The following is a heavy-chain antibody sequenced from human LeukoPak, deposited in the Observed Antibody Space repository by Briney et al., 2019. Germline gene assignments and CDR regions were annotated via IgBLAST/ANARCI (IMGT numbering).Heavy chain of an antibody. V-gene: IGHV4-59*08. D-gene: IGHD3-22*01. J-gene: IGHJ4*02. Sequence: SETLSLTCTVSGGSISSYYWSWIRQPPGKGLEWIAYDIGSINYNPSLKSRVTISLDTSKNQFSLKLSSVTAADTAVYYCARHGSYDSSGYYLGIFDYWGQGTLVTVSS. CDR3: ARHGSYDSSGYYLGIFDY. CDR1: GGSISSYY. CDR2: DIGSI.